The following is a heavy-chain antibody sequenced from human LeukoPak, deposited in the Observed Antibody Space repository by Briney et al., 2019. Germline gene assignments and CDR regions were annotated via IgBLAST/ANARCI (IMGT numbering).Heavy chain of an antibody. D-gene: IGHD2-2*01. CDR2: SHYSRSP. CDR1: GGSVSDSGYS. J-gene: IGHJ4*02. V-gene: IGHV4-39*01. Sequence: SETLSLTCTVSGGSVSDSGYSWGGFRQTPGMALEWIGTSHYSRSPYYNPSLKSRLTTSVDAAKNEFSLNLRSVTASDTAVYYCARRREYHTFDYWGQGTLVTVSS. CDR3: ARRREYHTFDY.